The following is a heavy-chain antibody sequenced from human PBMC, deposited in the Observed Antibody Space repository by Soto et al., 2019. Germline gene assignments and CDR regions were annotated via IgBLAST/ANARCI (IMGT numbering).Heavy chain of an antibody. Sequence: ASVKVSCKVSGYTLTELSMHWVRQAPGKGLEWMGGFDPEDGETVYAQKFQGRVTMTEDTSTDTAYMELSSLRSEDTAVYYCATAYCSSTSCYMNYFDYWGQGTLVTVSS. J-gene: IGHJ4*02. CDR2: FDPEDGET. CDR1: GYTLTELS. CDR3: ATAYCSSTSCYMNYFDY. V-gene: IGHV1-24*01. D-gene: IGHD2-2*02.